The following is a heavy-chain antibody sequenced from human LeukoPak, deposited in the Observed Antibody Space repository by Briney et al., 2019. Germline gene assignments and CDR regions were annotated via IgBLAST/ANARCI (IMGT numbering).Heavy chain of an antibody. CDR2: INHSGST. D-gene: IGHD2-2*01. J-gene: IGHJ3*02. CDR3: ARGMRRYCSSTSCPYKTSAFDI. V-gene: IGHV4-30-4*08. Sequence: PSQTLSLTCTVSGGSISSGDYYWSWIRQPPGKGLEWIGEINHSGSTNYNPSLKSRVTISVDTSKNQFSLKLSSVTAADTAVYYCARGMRRYCSSTSCPYKTSAFDIWGQGTMVTVSS. CDR1: GGSISSGDYY.